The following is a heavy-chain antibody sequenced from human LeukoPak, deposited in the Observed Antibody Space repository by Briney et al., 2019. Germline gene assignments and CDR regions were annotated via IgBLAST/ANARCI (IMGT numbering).Heavy chain of an antibody. V-gene: IGHV6-1*01. CDR1: GDSVFSKSAA. D-gene: IGHD7-27*01. J-gene: IGHJ5*02. CDR2: TYYRSKWNY. Sequence: SQTLSLTCAISGDSVFSKSAAWNWIRKSPSRGLEWLGRTYYRSKWNYEYAASVKSRITIRPDTSKNQFSLQLNSVTPEDTAVYYCARDPVWGSAWGQGTLVTVSS. CDR3: ARDPVWGSA.